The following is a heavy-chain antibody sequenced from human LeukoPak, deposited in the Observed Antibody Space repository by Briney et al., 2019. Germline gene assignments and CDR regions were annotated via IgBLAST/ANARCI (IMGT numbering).Heavy chain of an antibody. CDR1: GFTFDDYA. CDR2: ISWNSGSI. J-gene: IGHJ5*02. V-gene: IGHV3-9*01. Sequence: GRSLRLSCAASGFTFDDYAMHWVRQAPGKGLEWVSGISWNSGSIGYADSVKGRFTISRDNAKNSLYLQMNSLRAEDTALYYCAKAPSPSVAGPDNWFDPWGQGTLVTVSS. CDR3: AKAPSPSVAGPDNWFDP. D-gene: IGHD6-19*01.